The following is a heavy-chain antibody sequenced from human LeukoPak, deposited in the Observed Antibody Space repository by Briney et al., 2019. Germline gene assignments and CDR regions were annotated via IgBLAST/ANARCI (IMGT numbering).Heavy chain of an antibody. CDR2: VFYSGPT. D-gene: IGHD1-26*01. V-gene: IGHV4-59*01. CDR1: GDSIDSYY. Sequence: PLETLSLTCTVSGDSIDSYYWSWIRRPPGEGLQWIGYVFYSGPTNYDASLESRVAISVDRSKNQFSLKLTSVSAADTAVYYCAGRSARYFDSWGQGTPVTVSS. J-gene: IGHJ4*02. CDR3: AGRSARYFDS.